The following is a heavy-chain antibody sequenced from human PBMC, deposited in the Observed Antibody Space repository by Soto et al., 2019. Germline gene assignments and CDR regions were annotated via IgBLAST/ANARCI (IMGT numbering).Heavy chain of an antibody. CDR3: ARANSIRPYFYNMDV. Sequence: QVQLVQSGAEVEKPGASVKVSCKAAGYSFTAFYIHWVRQVRGQGFEWLGWINPNSGGTYYSQKFRARVTLTRDTSISTAYMELTGLSSDDTAVSYCARANSIRPYFYNMDVWGQGTTVTVSS. CDR1: GYSFTAFY. J-gene: IGHJ6*03. V-gene: IGHV1-2*02. D-gene: IGHD2-21*01. CDR2: INPNSGGT.